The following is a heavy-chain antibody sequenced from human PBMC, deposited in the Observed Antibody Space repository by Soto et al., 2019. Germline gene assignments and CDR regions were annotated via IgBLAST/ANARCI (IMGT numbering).Heavy chain of an antibody. CDR3: ARKGEVPAASIDY. V-gene: IGHV3-11*06. D-gene: IGHD2-2*01. CDR1: GFTFSDYY. CDR2: ISSSSSYT. Sequence: QVQLVESGGGLVKPGGSLRLSCAASGFTFSDYYMSWIRQAPGKGLEWVSYISSSSSYTNYADSVKGRFTISRDNAKNSLYLQMNSLRVEDTAMYYCARKGEVPAASIDYWGQGTLVTVSS. J-gene: IGHJ4*02.